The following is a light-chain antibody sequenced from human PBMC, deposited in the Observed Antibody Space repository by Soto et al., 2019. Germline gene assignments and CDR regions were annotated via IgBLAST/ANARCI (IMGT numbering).Light chain of an antibody. CDR3: SSYGGGNIVV. CDR1: SSDVGGYNY. J-gene: IGLJ2*01. V-gene: IGLV2-8*01. Sequence: QSALTQPPSASGSPGQSVTISCTGTSSDVGGYNYVSWYQQHPGKAPKLMIYEVSKRPSGVPDRFSGSKSGNTASLTVSGLQAEDGADYCCSSYGGGNIVVFGGGTKVTVL. CDR2: EVS.